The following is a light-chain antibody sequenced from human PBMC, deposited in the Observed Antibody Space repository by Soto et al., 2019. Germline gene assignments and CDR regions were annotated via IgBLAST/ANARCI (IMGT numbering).Light chain of an antibody. CDR3: QQYNNWPPHT. CDR1: QSVSSN. Sequence: EIVMTQSPATLSVSPGERATLSCRASQSVSSNLAWYQQKPCQAPRLLIYGASTRATGIPARFSGSGSGTEFTLTISSLQSEDFAVYYCQQYNNWPPHTFGGGTKVEIK. CDR2: GAS. V-gene: IGKV3-15*01. J-gene: IGKJ4*01.